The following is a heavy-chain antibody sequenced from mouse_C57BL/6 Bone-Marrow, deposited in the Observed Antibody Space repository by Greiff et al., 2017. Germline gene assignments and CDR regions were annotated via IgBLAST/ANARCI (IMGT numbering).Heavy chain of an antibody. CDR2: IHPNSGST. V-gene: IGHV1-64*01. J-gene: IGHJ3*01. CDR3: ARGYYGSRTGFAY. CDR1: GYTFTSYW. D-gene: IGHD1-1*01. Sequence: QVQLQQPGAELVKPGASVKLSCKASGYTFTSYWMHWVKQRPGQGLEWIGMIHPNSGSTNYNEKFKSKATLTVDKSSSTAYMQLSILTSEDSAVYYCARGYYGSRTGFAYWGQGTLVTVSA.